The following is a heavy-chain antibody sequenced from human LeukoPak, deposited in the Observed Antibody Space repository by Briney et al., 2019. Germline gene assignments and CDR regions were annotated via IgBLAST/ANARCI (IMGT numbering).Heavy chain of an antibody. CDR1: GGSFSGYY. CDR2: INHSGST. D-gene: IGHD3-9*01. J-gene: IGHJ4*02. V-gene: IGHV4-34*01. CDR3: ARGRRYFDWLFQPHYFDY. Sequence: SETLSLTCAVYGGSFSGYYWSWIRQPPGKGLEWIGEINHSGSTNYNPSLKSRVTISVDTSKNQFSLKLGSVTAADTAVYYCARGRRYFDWLFQPHYFDYWGQGTLVTVSS.